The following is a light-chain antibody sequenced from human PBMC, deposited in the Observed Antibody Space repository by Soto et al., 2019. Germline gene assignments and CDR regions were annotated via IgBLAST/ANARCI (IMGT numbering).Light chain of an antibody. J-gene: IGLJ3*02. CDR3: CSSVGGPIWV. CDR2: EVN. V-gene: IGLV2-23*02. CDR1: SSDVGSYDC. Sequence: QSALTQPASVSGSPGQSIAISCTGTSSDVGSYDCVSWYQHHPGKAPTLMIYEVNKRPSGISNRFSGSKSGNTASLTISGLQAEDEAIYYCCSSVGGPIWVFGGGTKLTVL.